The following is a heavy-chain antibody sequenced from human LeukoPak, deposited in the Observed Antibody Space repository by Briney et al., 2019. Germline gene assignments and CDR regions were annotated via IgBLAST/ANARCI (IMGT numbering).Heavy chain of an antibody. J-gene: IGHJ4*01. CDR1: GFTFSNYG. D-gene: IGHD3-16*02. CDR3: ARDRDRLLDY. Sequence: GGSLRLSCAASGFTFSNYGIHWVRQAPGKGLEWVAVTGYDGSNKYYVDSVKGRFTMSRDNYKNMLYLQMNSLRAEDTAVYYCARDRDRLLDYWGQGTLVTVS. CDR2: TGYDGSNK. V-gene: IGHV3-33*01.